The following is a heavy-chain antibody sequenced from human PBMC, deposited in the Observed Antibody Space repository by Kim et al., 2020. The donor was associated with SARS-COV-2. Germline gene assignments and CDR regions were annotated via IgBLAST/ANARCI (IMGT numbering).Heavy chain of an antibody. J-gene: IGHJ6*02. Sequence: GGSLRLSCAASGFTFSNYWMNWVRQAPGKGLELVANIKQGGSEQYYLDSVKGRFTVSRDNAKHSLYLQMNSLRAEDTAVYYCVRFISVVRGIYYYYGMDVWGQGTTVTVSS. CDR1: GFTFSNYW. V-gene: IGHV3-7*03. CDR3: VRFISVVRGIYYYYGMDV. CDR2: IKQGGSEQ. D-gene: IGHD3-10*01.